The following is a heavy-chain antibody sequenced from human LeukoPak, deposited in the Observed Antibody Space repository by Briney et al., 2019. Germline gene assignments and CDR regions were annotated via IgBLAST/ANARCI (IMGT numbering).Heavy chain of an antibody. J-gene: IGHJ4*02. Sequence: PSETLSLTCTVSGFSISSGHYWGWVRQPPGAGLEWIGSVYQSGTTYYNPSLKSRVTTSVDMSKNQFSLRLRPVTAADTAVYYCARIFIRNGYSSYFDCWGQGALVTVSS. CDR1: GFSISSGHY. CDR2: VYQSGTT. V-gene: IGHV4-38-2*02. D-gene: IGHD5-18*01. CDR3: ARIFIRNGYSSYFDC.